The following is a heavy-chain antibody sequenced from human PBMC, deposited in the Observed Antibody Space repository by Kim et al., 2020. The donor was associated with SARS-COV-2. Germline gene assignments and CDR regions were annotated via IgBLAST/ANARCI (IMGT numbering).Heavy chain of an antibody. Sequence: GGSLRLSCEASGFIFNTYGMHWVRQAPGKGLVWVSHINGDGSTTKYADSVKGRFTISRDNAKKTLYLEVNSLRPKDTAVYYCARHRIGFGGRGLTDYGMDVWGRGTTVPVSS. CDR2: INGDGSTT. D-gene: IGHD3-16*01. J-gene: IGHJ6*02. V-gene: IGHV3-74*03. CDR1: GFIFNTYG. CDR3: ARHRIGFGGRGLTDYGMDV.